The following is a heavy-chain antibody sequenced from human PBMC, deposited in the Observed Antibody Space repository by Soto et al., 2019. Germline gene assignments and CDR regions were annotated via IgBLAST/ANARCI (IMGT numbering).Heavy chain of an antibody. V-gene: IGHV1-58*01. CDR3: ATHREGATYYFDY. J-gene: IGHJ4*02. CDR2: IVVGSGNT. CDR1: TFTFTSSA. D-gene: IGHD1-26*01. Sequence: QMQLVQSGPEVKKPGTSVKVSCKASTFTFTSSAVQWVRQARGQRLERIGWIVVGSGNTKYAQNFQERATITRDMSSGTAYLELSSLRSEDTAVYYCATHREGATYYFDYWGQGTLLTVSS.